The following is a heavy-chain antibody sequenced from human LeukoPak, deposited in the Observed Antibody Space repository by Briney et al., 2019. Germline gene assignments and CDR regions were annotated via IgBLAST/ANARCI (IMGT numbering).Heavy chain of an antibody. CDR2: ISYDGSNK. CDR1: GFTFSSYG. J-gene: IGHJ6*03. Sequence: PGRSLRLSCAASGFTFSSYGMHWVRQAPGKGLEWVALISYDGSNKYYADSVKGRFTISRDNSKNTLYLQMNSLRAEDTAVYYCAREGWEANGPRLEYYYYMDVWGKGTTVTVSS. CDR3: AREGWEANGPRLEYYYYMDV. D-gene: IGHD1-26*01. V-gene: IGHV3-30*03.